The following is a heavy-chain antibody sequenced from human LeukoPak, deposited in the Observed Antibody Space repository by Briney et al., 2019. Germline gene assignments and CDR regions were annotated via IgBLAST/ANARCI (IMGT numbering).Heavy chain of an antibody. Sequence: GGSLRLSCAASGFTFRSYDMNWVRQAPGKGLEWVSYISSSGTTVYYADSMKGRFTISRDNARNSLYLQMNSLRAEDTALYYCARVGYFDWRRLGSAFDIWGQGTMVTVSS. D-gene: IGHD3-9*01. V-gene: IGHV3-48*03. J-gene: IGHJ3*02. CDR1: GFTFRSYD. CDR3: ARVGYFDWRRLGSAFDI. CDR2: ISSSGTTV.